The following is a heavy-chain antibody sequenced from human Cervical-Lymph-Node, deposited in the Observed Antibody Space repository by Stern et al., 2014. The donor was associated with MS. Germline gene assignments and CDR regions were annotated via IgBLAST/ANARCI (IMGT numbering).Heavy chain of an antibody. CDR2: IFPSDSET. CDR1: GYSFSSYW. Sequence: EVQLVESGAEAKKPGESLKIACKGSGYSFSSYWIAWVRQMPGKGLEWMGMIFPSDSETRYSPSFEGQVTISVDKSTSTAYLHWSSLKASDTARYYCGREVALTAGLLGFWGQGTQVIVS. CDR3: GREVALTAGLLGF. J-gene: IGHJ4*02. D-gene: IGHD3-22*01. V-gene: IGHV5-51*01.